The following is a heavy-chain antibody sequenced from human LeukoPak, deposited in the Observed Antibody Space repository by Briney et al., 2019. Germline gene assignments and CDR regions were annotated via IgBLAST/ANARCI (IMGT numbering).Heavy chain of an antibody. J-gene: IGHJ6*03. CDR2: INHSGST. D-gene: IGHD2-2*01. CDR3: ARSWAYALGYYYYMDV. Sequence: HSETLSLTCAVYGGSFSGYYWSWIRQPPGKGLEWIGEINHSGSTHYSPSLKRRVTISVDTSKNQFSLKLSSLTAADTAVYYCARSWAYALGYYYYMDVWGKGTTVTVSS. V-gene: IGHV4-34*01. CDR1: GGSFSGYY.